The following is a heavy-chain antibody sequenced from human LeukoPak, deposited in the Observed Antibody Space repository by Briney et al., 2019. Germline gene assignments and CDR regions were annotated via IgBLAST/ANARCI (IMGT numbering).Heavy chain of an antibody. V-gene: IGHV4-59*01. CDR1: GGSISSYD. Sequence: SETLSLTCTVSGGSISSYDWNWIRQPPGKGLEWIGCVYYSGSTNYNPSLKSRVTISVDTSKNQFSLKLSSVTAADTAVYYCARSMVRGSGYYYHYYGMDVWGQGTTVTVSS. J-gene: IGHJ6*02. D-gene: IGHD3-10*01. CDR3: ARSMVRGSGYYYHYYGMDV. CDR2: VYYSGST.